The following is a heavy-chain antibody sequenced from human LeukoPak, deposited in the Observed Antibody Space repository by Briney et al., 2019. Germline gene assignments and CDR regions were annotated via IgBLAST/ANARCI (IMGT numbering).Heavy chain of an antibody. J-gene: IGHJ4*02. CDR3: TTDPGTGVRGY. CDR2: IKSKGNGGTI. CDR1: GFTFPNAW. Sequence: EGSLRLSCAASGFTFPNAWVNWVRQAPGKGLEWVGHIKSKGNGGTIDYAAPVKGRFTISGDDSKNTVYLQMNSLEIEDTAVYCTTDPGTGVRGYWGQGTLVTVSS. D-gene: IGHD3-10*01. V-gene: IGHV3-15*01.